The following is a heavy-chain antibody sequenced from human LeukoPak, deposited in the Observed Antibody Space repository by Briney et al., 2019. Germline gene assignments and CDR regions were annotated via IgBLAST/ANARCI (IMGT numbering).Heavy chain of an antibody. CDR3: TRGRYYFEF. Sequence: GGSLRLSCAASGFTFSSYAMSWVRQAPGKGLVWVSRINNDGSSTSYADSAQGRFTISRDNAKNTLYLQMNNLRAEDTAVYYCTRGRYYFEFWGQGTLVTVSS. CDR2: INNDGSST. J-gene: IGHJ4*02. V-gene: IGHV3-74*01. CDR1: GFTFSSYA.